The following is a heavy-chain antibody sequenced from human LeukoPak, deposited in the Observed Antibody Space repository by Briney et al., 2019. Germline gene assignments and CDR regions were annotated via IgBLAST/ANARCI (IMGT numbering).Heavy chain of an antibody. J-gene: IGHJ4*02. CDR1: GGSISSSSYY. CDR3: ARDIQQWLVRD. Sequence: SETLSLTCTVSGGSISSSSYYWGWIRQPPGKGLEWIGSIYYSGSTYYNPSLKSRVTISVDTSKNQFSLKLSSVTAADTAVYYCARDIQQWLVRDWGQGTLVTVSS. D-gene: IGHD6-19*01. CDR2: IYYSGST. V-gene: IGHV4-39*07.